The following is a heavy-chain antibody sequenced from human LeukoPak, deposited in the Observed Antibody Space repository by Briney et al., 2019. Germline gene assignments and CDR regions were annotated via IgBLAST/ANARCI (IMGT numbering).Heavy chain of an antibody. J-gene: IGHJ6*02. CDR2: INHSGST. V-gene: IGHV4-34*01. CDR1: GGSFSAYY. CDR3: ARDKSHCSGGSCYYYGMDV. Sequence: SETLSLNCAVYGGSFSAYYWSWVRQPPGKGLEWIGEINHSGSTNYNPSLKSRVTISVDRSKNQFSLKLSSVTAADTAVYYCARDKSHCSGGSCYYYGMDVWGQGTTVTVSS. D-gene: IGHD2-15*01.